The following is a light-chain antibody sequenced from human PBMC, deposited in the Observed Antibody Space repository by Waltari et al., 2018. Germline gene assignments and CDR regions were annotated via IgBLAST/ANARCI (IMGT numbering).Light chain of an antibody. Sequence: SYDLTQPSSVSVSPGQTARITCSGDILAQKYGRWFQQKPGQAPVQVIYKDNERPSGIPERFSGSSSGTTVILTISGAHVDDEADYYCYSAADNAVGVFGGGTKLTV. J-gene: IGLJ3*02. CDR1: ILAQKY. V-gene: IGLV3-27*01. CDR3: YSAADNAVGV. CDR2: KDN.